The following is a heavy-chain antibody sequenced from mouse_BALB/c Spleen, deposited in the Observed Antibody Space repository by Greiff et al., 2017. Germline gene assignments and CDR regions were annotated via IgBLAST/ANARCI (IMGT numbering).Heavy chain of an antibody. Sequence: QVQLQQSGAELAKPGASVKMSCKASGYTFTSYWMHWVKQRPGQGLEWIGYINPSTGYTEYNQKFKDKATLTADKSSSTAYMQLSSLTSEDSAVYYCARVLLRYAMDYWGQGTSVTVSS. CDR2: INPSTGYT. V-gene: IGHV1-7*01. CDR1: GYTFTSYW. J-gene: IGHJ4*01. CDR3: ARVLLRYAMDY. D-gene: IGHD1-1*01.